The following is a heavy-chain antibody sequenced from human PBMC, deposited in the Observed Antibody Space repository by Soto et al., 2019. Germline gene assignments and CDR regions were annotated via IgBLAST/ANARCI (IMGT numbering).Heavy chain of an antibody. Sequence: PGGSLRLSCAASGFTFSSYGMHWVRQAQGKGLEWVAVISYDGSNKYYADSVKGRFTISRDNSKNTLYLQMNSLRAEDTAVYYCAKEMGRVLRYFDWPNYGMDVWGQGTTVTVSS. CDR1: GFTFSSYG. V-gene: IGHV3-30*18. D-gene: IGHD3-9*01. CDR2: ISYDGSNK. CDR3: AKEMGRVLRYFDWPNYGMDV. J-gene: IGHJ6*02.